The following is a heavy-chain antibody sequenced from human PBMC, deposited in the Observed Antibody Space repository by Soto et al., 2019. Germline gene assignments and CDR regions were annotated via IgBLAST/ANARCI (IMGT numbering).Heavy chain of an antibody. CDR2: ISYDGSDK. CDR3: AKARGRRQDYYHSFEY. D-gene: IGHD3-10*01. CDR1: GFTFSNYG. J-gene: IGHJ4*02. Sequence: PGGSLRLSCAASGFTFSNYGMHWVRQAPGKGLEWVAVISYDGSDKYHADSVRGRFTISRDNSKNTLYLQLNSLRAEDTAVYYCAKARGRRQDYYHSFEYWGQGTPVTVSS. V-gene: IGHV3-30*18.